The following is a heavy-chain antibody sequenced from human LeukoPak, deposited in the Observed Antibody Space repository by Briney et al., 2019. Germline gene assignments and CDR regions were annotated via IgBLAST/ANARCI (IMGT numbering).Heavy chain of an antibody. V-gene: IGHV4-59*01. CDR3: ARGGGYSSGWKGNWFDP. CDR2: IYYSGST. CDR1: GGSISSYY. Sequence: PSETLSLTCTVSGGSISSYYWSWIRQPPGKGLEWIGYIYYSGSTNYNPSLKSRVTISVDTSKNQFSLKLSSVTAADTAVYYCARGGGYSSGWKGNWFDPWGQGTLVTVSS. D-gene: IGHD6-19*01. J-gene: IGHJ5*02.